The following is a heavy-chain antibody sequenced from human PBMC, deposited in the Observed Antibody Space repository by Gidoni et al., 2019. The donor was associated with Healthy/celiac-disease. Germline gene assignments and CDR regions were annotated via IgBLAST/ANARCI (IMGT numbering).Heavy chain of an antibody. J-gene: IGHJ6*02. CDR3: ARDWRSRILRFLEWCPGDGMDV. V-gene: IGHV3-21*01. D-gene: IGHD3-3*01. CDR1: GFTFSSYS. Sequence: EVQLVDSGGGLVKPGGSLRLSCAASGFTFSSYSMNWVRQAPGKGLEWVSSISSSSSYIYYADSVKGRFTISRDNAKNSLYLQMNSLRAEDTAVYYCARDWRSRILRFLEWCPGDGMDVWGQGTTVTVSS. CDR2: ISSSSSYI.